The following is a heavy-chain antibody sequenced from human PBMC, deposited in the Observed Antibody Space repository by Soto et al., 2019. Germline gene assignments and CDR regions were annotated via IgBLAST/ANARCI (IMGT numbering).Heavy chain of an antibody. CDR3: ARASGGSGSYPID. V-gene: IGHV4-59*01. J-gene: IGHJ4*02. Sequence: PSETLSLTCTVAGASISGYYWSWIRQPPGKGLEWIGYIHYSGSTNYNPSLKSRVTISVDTSKNQFSLRLSSVTVADTAVYYCARASGGSGSYPIDWGQGTLVTVSS. CDR1: GASISGYY. CDR2: IHYSGST. D-gene: IGHD3-10*01.